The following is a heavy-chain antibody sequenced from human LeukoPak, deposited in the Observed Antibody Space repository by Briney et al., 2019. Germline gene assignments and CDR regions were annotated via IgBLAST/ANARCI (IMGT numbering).Heavy chain of an antibody. CDR1: GGSISSSSYY. CDR2: IYYSGST. CDR3: ARDYSSSSEIDY. V-gene: IGHV4-39*02. J-gene: IGHJ4*02. Sequence: SETLSLTCTVSGGSISSSSYYWGWIRQPPGKGLEWIGSIYYSGSTYYNPSLKSRVTISVDTSKNQFSRKLSSVTAADTAVYYCARDYSSSSEIDYWGQGTLDTVSS. D-gene: IGHD6-6*01.